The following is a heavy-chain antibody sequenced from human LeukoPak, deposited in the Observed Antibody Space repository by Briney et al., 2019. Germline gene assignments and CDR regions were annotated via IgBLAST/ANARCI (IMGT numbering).Heavy chain of an antibody. CDR1: GYTFTGYY. D-gene: IGHD2-2*01. V-gene: IGHV1-2*02. CDR3: ARSRYCSSTSCYGFLDY. Sequence: ASVKVSCKASGYTFTGYYMHWVRQAPGQGLEWMGWINPNSGGTNYAQKFQGRVTMTRDTSISTAYMELSRLRSDDTAVYYCARSRYCSSTSCYGFLDYWGQGTLVTVSS. CDR2: INPNSGGT. J-gene: IGHJ4*02.